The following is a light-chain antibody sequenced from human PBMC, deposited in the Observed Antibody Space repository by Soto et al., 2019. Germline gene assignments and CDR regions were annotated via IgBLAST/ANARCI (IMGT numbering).Light chain of an antibody. J-gene: IGKJ1*01. V-gene: IGKV3-11*01. Sequence: EIVLTQSPATLSLSPGERATLSCRASQSFSSELAWYQQKPGQAPRLLIYDAFQRVTGIPARFSGSGSGTDFTLTISSLEREDFAVYYCQEKLSTFGQGTKVEMK. CDR1: QSFSSE. CDR2: DAF. CDR3: QEKLST.